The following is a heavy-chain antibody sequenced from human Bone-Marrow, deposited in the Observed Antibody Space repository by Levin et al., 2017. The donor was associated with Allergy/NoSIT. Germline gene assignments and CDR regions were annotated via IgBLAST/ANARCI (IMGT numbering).Heavy chain of an antibody. V-gene: IGHV3-30*18. CDR3: AKGLEDYDYWSANDAFDI. D-gene: IGHD3-3*01. Sequence: LSLTCAASGFSFSSYGMHWVRQAPGKGLEWVAVISYDGYNKYYVDSVKGRFTISRDNSKNTLYLQMNSLRGDDTAVYYCAKGLEDYDYWSANDAFDIWGQGTMVTVSS. CDR2: ISYDGYNK. J-gene: IGHJ3*02. CDR1: GFSFSSYG.